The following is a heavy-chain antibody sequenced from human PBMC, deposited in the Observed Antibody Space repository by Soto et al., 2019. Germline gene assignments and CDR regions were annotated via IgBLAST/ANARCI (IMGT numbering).Heavy chain of an antibody. Sequence: SETLSLTCAVSGGSISSSNWWSWVRQPPGKGLEWIGEMYHSGSTNHNPSLKSRVTISVDKSKNQFSLKLSSVTAADTAVYYCARRRDAYTFFDYWGQGTLVTVSS. CDR2: MYHSGST. J-gene: IGHJ4*02. CDR3: ARRRDAYTFFDY. V-gene: IGHV4-4*02. CDR1: GGSISSSNW. D-gene: IGHD2-2*01.